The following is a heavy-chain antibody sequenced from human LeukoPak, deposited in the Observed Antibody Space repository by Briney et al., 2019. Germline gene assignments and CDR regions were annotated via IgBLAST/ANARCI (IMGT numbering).Heavy chain of an antibody. V-gene: IGHV4-34*01. CDR2: INHSGST. J-gene: IGHJ5*02. D-gene: IGHD3-9*01. Sequence: SETLSLTCAVYGGSFSGYYWSWIRQPPGKGLEWIGEINHSGSTNYNPSLKSRVTISVDTSKNQFSLKLSSVTAADTAVYYCARDHNDDILTGYPNWFDPWGQGTLVTVSS. CDR1: GGSFSGYY. CDR3: ARDHNDDILTGYPNWFDP.